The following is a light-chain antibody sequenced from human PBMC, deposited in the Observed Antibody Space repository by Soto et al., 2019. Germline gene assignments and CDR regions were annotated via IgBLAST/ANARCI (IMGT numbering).Light chain of an antibody. Sequence: EIVLTQSPGTLSLSPGERATLSCRASQSVSSSYLAWYQQKPGQAPRLLIYGASSRATGIPDRFSGSGSGTDFTLTIRRLEPEDVTVYYCQYYGTSPETFGQGTKLEIK. CDR1: QSVSSSY. J-gene: IGKJ2*01. CDR2: GAS. CDR3: QYYGTSPET. V-gene: IGKV3-20*01.